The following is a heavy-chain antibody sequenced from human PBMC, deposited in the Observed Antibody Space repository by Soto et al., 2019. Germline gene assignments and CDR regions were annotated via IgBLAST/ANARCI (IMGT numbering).Heavy chain of an antibody. J-gene: IGHJ4*02. CDR2: ISSSSSYI. D-gene: IGHD5-18*01. CDR1: GLTFSGYS. CDR3: ARDQPGYSYGYGLGY. V-gene: IGHV3-21*01. Sequence: EVQLVESGGGRVKPGGSWSLPWAASGLTFSGYSMNWVRRAQGKGLEWVSSISSSSSYIYYADSVKGRFTISRDNAKNSLYLQMNSLRAEDTAVYYCARDQPGYSYGYGLGYWGQGTLVTVSS.